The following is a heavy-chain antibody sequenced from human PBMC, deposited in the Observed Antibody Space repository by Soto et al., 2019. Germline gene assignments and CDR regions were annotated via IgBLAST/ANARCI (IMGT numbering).Heavy chain of an antibody. CDR3: ATLDYYFDY. Sequence: XSVKVSFKAAGYTFTRYGISLVRQSPGQGLEWMGWISAYNGNTNYAQKLQGRVTMTTDTFTSTAYMEMRSLRSDDTAVYYCATLDYYFDYWGQGTLVTVSS. CDR1: GYTFTRYG. CDR2: ISAYNGNT. J-gene: IGHJ4*02. V-gene: IGHV1-18*01.